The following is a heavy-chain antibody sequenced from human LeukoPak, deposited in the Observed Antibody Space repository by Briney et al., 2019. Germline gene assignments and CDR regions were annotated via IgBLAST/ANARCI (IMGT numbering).Heavy chain of an antibody. J-gene: IGHJ4*02. CDR2: ISSSSRYR. D-gene: IGHD5-18*01. Sequence: GGSLRLSCAASGFTFSNYNMNWVRQAPGKGLEWVSSISSSSRYRYYADSVKGRFTISRDNAKNSLFLQTNSLRAEDTAVYYCARVDTLDFWGQGTLGPVSS. V-gene: IGHV3-21*01. CDR3: ARVDTLDF. CDR1: GFTFSNYN.